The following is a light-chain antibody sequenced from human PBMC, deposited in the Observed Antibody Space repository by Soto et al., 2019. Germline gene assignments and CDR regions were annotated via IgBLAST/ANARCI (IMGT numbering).Light chain of an antibody. CDR3: SSYTSNRTYV. CDR2: EVS. J-gene: IGLJ1*01. V-gene: IGLV2-14*01. Sequence: QSALTQPASVSGSPGQSITISCTGTSSDVGGYNFVSWYQHHPGKAPKLMIYEVSNRPSGVSNRFSGSKSGNTASLTISGLQAEDEADYYCSSYTSNRTYVFGTGTKLTVL. CDR1: SSDVGGYNF.